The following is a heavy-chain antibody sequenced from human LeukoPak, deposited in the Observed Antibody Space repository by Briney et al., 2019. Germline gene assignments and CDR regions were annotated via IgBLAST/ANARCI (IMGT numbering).Heavy chain of an antibody. CDR1: GFTFSSYA. Sequence: HPGGSLRLSCAASGFTFSSYAMHWVRQAPGKGLEWVAVISYDGSNKYYADSVKGRFTISRDNSKNTLYLQMNRLRAEDTAVYYCARVAHILMAGYYFDYWGQGTLVTVSS. D-gene: IGHD5-24*01. V-gene: IGHV3-30*01. CDR3: ARVAHILMAGYYFDY. J-gene: IGHJ4*02. CDR2: ISYDGSNK.